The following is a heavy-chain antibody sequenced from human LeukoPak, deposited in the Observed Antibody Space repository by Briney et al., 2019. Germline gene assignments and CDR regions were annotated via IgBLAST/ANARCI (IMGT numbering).Heavy chain of an antibody. Sequence: SETLSLTCAVYGGSFSGYYWSWIRQPPGKGLEWIGEINHSGSTNYNPSLKSRVTISVDTSKNQFSLKLSSVTAAATAVYYCARAAGGVDYWGQGTLVTVSS. CDR3: ARAAGGVDY. CDR2: INHSGST. V-gene: IGHV4-34*01. CDR1: GGSFSGYY. J-gene: IGHJ4*02.